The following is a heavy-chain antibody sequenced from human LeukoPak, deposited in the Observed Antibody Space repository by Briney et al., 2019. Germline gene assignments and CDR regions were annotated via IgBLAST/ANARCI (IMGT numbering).Heavy chain of an antibody. Sequence: GGSLRLSCAASEFSVGSNYMTWVRQAPGKGLEWVSSISSSSSYIYYADSVKGRFTISRDNAKNSLYLQMNSLRAEDTAVYYCARDPTSSWETAFDMWGQGTMVTVSS. J-gene: IGHJ3*02. CDR2: ISSSSSYI. CDR1: EFSVGSNY. V-gene: IGHV3-21*01. CDR3: ARDPTSSWETAFDM. D-gene: IGHD1-26*01.